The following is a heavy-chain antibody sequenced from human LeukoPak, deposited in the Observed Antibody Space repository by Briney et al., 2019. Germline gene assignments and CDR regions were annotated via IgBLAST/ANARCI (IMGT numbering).Heavy chain of an antibody. CDR1: GGTFSSYS. J-gene: IGHJ1*01. CDR3: ARDSDAVVRASRH. CDR2: IIPLFGTA. Sequence: SVKVSCKLSGGTFSSYSFSWVRQAPGQGLEWMGAIIPLFGTADYAQQFQGRVTITADESTKTTYMELSSLRSEDTAVYYCARDSDAVVRASRHWGQGTLVTVSS. D-gene: IGHD2-2*01. V-gene: IGHV1-69*13.